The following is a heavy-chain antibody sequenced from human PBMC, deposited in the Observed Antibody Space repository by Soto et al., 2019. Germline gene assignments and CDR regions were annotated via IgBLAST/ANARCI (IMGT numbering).Heavy chain of an antibody. CDR1: GVNISSGNFY. CDR3: AHDSHGGNTYFDL. D-gene: IGHD1-26*01. Sequence: SETLSLTCPVSGVNISSGNFYWSWIRQPPGKGLEWIGYIYSSGSTSYSPSLKSRLTISLNTSNNQFSLKLTSVTAADTAVYYCAHDSHGGNTYFDLWGQGALVTVSS. CDR2: IYSSGST. J-gene: IGHJ4*02. V-gene: IGHV4-30-4*01.